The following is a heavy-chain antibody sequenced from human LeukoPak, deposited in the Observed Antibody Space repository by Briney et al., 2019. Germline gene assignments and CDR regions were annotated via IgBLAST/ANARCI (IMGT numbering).Heavy chain of an antibody. D-gene: IGHD3-22*01. CDR1: GFTFDDYA. Sequence: PGRSLRLSCAASGFTFDDYAMHWVRQAPGKGLEWVSGISWNSGSIGYADSVKGRFTISRDNAKNSLYLQMNSLRAEDTALYYCAKDRYYDSSGYYCDYWGQGTLVTVSS. V-gene: IGHV3-9*01. CDR3: AKDRYYDSSGYYCDY. J-gene: IGHJ4*02. CDR2: ISWNSGSI.